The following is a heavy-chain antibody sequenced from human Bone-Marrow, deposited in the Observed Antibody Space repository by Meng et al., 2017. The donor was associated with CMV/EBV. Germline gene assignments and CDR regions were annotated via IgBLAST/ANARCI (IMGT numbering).Heavy chain of an antibody. CDR3: ARVVYDFWSGYYGNYGMDV. CDR2: ISSSSYI. Sequence: GESLKISCAASGFTFSSYSMNWVRQAPGKGLEWVSSISSSSYIYYADSVKGRFTISRDNAKNSLYLQMNSLRAEDTAVYYCARVVYDFWSGYYGNYGMDVWGQGTTVTVSS. V-gene: IGHV3-21*01. J-gene: IGHJ6*02. D-gene: IGHD3-3*01. CDR1: GFTFSSYS.